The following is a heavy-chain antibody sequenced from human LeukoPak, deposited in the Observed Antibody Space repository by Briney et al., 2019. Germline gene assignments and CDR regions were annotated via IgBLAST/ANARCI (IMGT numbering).Heavy chain of an antibody. V-gene: IGHV3-33*03. CDR1: GFTFSSYG. CDR2: IRFDGDNK. Sequence: PGRSLRLSCAAVGFTFSSYGMHWVRQAPGKGREWVAVIRFDGDNKSYGEAVKGRFTIARNNAENKLFMDMNNLRVGDTGVYFCARSVYGSGSCMDVSGQGTTVIVSS. J-gene: IGHJ6*02. D-gene: IGHD3-10*01. CDR3: ARSVYGSGSCMDV.